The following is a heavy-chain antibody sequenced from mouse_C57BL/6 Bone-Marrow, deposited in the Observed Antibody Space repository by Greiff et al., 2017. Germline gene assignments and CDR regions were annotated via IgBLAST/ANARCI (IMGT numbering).Heavy chain of an antibody. D-gene: IGHD1-1*02. V-gene: IGHV1-64*01. CDR2: IHPNSGST. CDR3: ARTIWFYWYFDV. J-gene: IGHJ1*03. Sequence: QVQLQQPGAELVKPGASVKLSCKASGYTFTSYWMHWVKQRPGQGLEWIGMIHPNSGSTNYNEKFKSKATLTVDKSSSTAYMQLSSLTSEDSAVYYCARTIWFYWYFDVWGTGTTVTVSS. CDR1: GYTFTSYW.